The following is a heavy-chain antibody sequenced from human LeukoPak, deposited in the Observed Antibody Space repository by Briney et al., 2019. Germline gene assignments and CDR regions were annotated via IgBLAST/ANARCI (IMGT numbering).Heavy chain of an antibody. Sequence: PGGSLRLSCAASGFTFSSYWMSWVRQAPGKGLEGVANIKQDGSEKYYVVSVKGRFTISRDNAKNSLYLQMNSLRAEDTAVYYCARDSGIVATSFDYWGQGTLVTVSS. CDR3: ARDSGIVATSFDY. J-gene: IGHJ4*02. CDR2: IKQDGSEK. D-gene: IGHD5-12*01. CDR1: GFTFSSYW. V-gene: IGHV3-7*01.